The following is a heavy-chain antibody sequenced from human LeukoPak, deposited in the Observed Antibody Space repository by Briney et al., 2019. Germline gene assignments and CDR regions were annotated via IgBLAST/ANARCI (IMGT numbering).Heavy chain of an antibody. Sequence: GGSLRLSCAASGFTFSIYAMSWVRQAPGKGLEWVSAISGSGGSTYYADSVKGRFTISRDNSKNTLYLQMNSLRAEDTAVYYCAKLYYYDSSGYYEGTDYWGQGTLVTVSS. D-gene: IGHD3-22*01. CDR1: GFTFSIYA. CDR3: AKLYYYDSSGYYEGTDY. V-gene: IGHV3-23*01. CDR2: ISGSGGST. J-gene: IGHJ4*02.